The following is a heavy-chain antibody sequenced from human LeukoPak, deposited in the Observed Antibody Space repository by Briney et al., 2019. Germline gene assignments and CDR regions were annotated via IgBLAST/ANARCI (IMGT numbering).Heavy chain of an antibody. V-gene: IGHV3-30-3*01. J-gene: IGHJ4*02. CDR3: ARDAPDPRLGYCSSSSCYLPDY. CDR1: GFTFSSYA. D-gene: IGHD2-2*01. Sequence: GSSRLSCAASGFTFSSYAMHWVSQAPGKGLEWVAVISDDGSNKYHADFVKGRFTISRDNSENTLYLQMNSLRAEDTAVYYCARDAPDPRLGYCSSSSCYLPDYWGQGTLVTVSS. CDR2: ISDDGSNK.